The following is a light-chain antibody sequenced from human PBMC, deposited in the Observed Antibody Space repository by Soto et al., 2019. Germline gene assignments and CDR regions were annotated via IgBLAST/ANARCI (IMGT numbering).Light chain of an antibody. CDR2: GAS. CDR1: ESVSSN. CDR3: QQYNNWPWT. J-gene: IGKJ1*01. V-gene: IGKV3-15*01. Sequence: VMTQSPASLSVSPGERATLSCSASESVSSNLAWYQQKPGQGPRLLIYGASTRATGIPARFSGSGSGTEFNLTINSLQSEDFAVYYCQQYNNWPWTFGHGTKVEIK.